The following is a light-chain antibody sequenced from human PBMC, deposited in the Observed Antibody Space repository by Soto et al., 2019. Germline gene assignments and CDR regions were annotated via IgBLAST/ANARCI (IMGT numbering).Light chain of an antibody. J-gene: IGKJ4*01. CDR2: ATS. CDR3: QQYGGSPRALS. V-gene: IGKV3-20*01. CDR1: QTVGTDF. Sequence: EIVLTQSPDTRSLSPGERATLSCRASQTVGTDFLVWYQQKIGQPPRLLIYATSRRAAGIADRFSGSGSGTDFTLTLSRLEPEDFAVYYCQQYGGSPRALSFGGGTRVESK.